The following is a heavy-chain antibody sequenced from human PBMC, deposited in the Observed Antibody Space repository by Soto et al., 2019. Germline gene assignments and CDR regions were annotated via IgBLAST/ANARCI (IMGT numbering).Heavy chain of an antibody. CDR3: AKGLVACSGASCFD. D-gene: IGHD2-15*01. V-gene: IGHV3-23*01. J-gene: IGHJ4*02. Sequence: EVQLLESGGGLIQPGGSLRLSCAASGFTFSSFVMKWVRQAPGKGLECVSSISGSGGDTYYAESVKGRYTISRANTKNTLYSQMNSLRAEDTAVYYCAKGLVACSGASCFDWGQGTLVTVSS. CDR2: ISGSGGDT. CDR1: GFTFSSFV.